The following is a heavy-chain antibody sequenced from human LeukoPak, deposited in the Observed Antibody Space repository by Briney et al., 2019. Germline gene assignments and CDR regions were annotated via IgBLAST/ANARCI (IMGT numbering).Heavy chain of an antibody. V-gene: IGHV3-48*04. CDR2: ISGGGSPV. Sequence: GGSLRLSCVFSGFPFSTYGMNWVRQAPGKGLEWVSYISGGGSPVFYADSVKGRFTISRDNTQDSLYLQMNSLRAEDTDVYYCESDGRSAVDFDYWGQGMLVTVSS. J-gene: IGHJ4*02. D-gene: IGHD3-3*01. CDR1: GFPFSTYG. CDR3: ESDGRSAVDFDY.